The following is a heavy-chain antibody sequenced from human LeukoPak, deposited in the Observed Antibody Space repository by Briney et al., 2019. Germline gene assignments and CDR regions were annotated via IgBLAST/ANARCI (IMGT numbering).Heavy chain of an antibody. Sequence: PGGSLRLSCAASGFTFSSYGMHWVRQAPGKGLERVAVISYDGSNKYYADSVKGRFTISRDNSKNTLYLQMNSLRAEDTAVYYCAKSSVGATGWFDPWGQGTLVTVSS. V-gene: IGHV3-30*18. J-gene: IGHJ5*02. CDR2: ISYDGSNK. CDR1: GFTFSSYG. CDR3: AKSSVGATGWFDP. D-gene: IGHD1-26*01.